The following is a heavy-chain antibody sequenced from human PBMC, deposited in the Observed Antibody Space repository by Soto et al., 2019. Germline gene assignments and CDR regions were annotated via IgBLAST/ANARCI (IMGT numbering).Heavy chain of an antibody. CDR1: GGSFNNYV. CDR2: IIPNYEAA. CDR3: ARYWNAGTLYGAFDI. D-gene: IGHD4-17*01. V-gene: IGHV1-69*06. J-gene: IGHJ3*02. Sequence: QVQLVQSGAEVRKPGSSVKVSCEVSGGSFNNYVISWLRQAPGQGLEWMGGIIPNYEAANYAQKFRGRLTITADKATNTAYMELNSLRPEDTATYYCARYWNAGTLYGAFDIWGQGTTVIVS.